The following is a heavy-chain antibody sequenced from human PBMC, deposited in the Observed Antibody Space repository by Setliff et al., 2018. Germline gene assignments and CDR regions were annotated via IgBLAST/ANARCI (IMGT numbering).Heavy chain of an antibody. J-gene: IGHJ3*02. CDR2: ISSSSSYI. D-gene: IGHD3-22*01. CDR1: GFTFSDYY. V-gene: IGHV3-21*01. Sequence: GGSLRLSCAASGFTFSDYYMNWVRQAPGKGLEWVSSISSSSSYIYYADSVKGRFTISRDNAKNSLYLQMNSLRAEDTAVYYCARALDSSGYYHAFGIWGQGTMVTVSS. CDR3: ARALDSSGYYHAFGI.